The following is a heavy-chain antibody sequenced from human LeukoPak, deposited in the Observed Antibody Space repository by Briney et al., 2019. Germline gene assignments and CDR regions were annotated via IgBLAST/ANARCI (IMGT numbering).Heavy chain of an antibody. CDR3: ARGTTGTTGVWWFDP. J-gene: IGHJ5*02. Sequence: PSETLSLTCTVSGGSISSYYWSWIRQPPGKGLEWIGYIYYSGSTNYNPSLKSRVTISVDTSKNQFSLKLSSVTAADTAVYYCARGTTGTTGVWWFDPWGQGTLVTASS. CDR2: IYYSGST. D-gene: IGHD1-7*01. CDR1: GGSISSYY. V-gene: IGHV4-59*12.